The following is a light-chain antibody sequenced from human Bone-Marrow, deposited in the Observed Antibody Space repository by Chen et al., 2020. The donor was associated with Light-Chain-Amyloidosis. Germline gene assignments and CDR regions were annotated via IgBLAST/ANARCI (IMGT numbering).Light chain of an antibody. Sequence: QSVLTQPPSVSGAPGQRVTPSCTGRSSNIGAGYDVHWYRQLPGTAPKLLISGNSNRPSGVPDRFSGSRSGTSASLAISGLQAEDEADYYCQSYDTSLSGSVFGGGTKLTVL. CDR2: GNS. CDR1: SSNIGAGYD. V-gene: IGLV1-40*01. J-gene: IGLJ2*01. CDR3: QSYDTSLSGSV.